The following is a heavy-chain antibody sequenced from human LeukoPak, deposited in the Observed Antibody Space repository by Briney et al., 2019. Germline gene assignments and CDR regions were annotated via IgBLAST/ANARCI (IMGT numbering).Heavy chain of an antibody. V-gene: IGHV3-74*01. CDR2: INTDGSST. CDR3: ARELSREKDY. J-gene: IGHJ4*02. Sequence: WGSLRLSCAASGFTLSSYWMHWVRQAPGTGLVWFSRINTDGSSTTYVDSVKGRFTISRDNAKNTLYLQMNSLRAEDTAVYYCARELSREKDYWGQGTLVTVSS. CDR1: GFTLSSYW. D-gene: IGHD3-16*02.